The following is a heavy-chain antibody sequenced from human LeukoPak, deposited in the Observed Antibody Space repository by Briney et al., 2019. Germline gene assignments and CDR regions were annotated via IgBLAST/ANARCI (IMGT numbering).Heavy chain of an antibody. D-gene: IGHD2-15*01. CDR2: LNPESGGT. V-gene: IGHV1-2*02. CDR3: ARELPPLKKRSGAHWLDH. J-gene: IGHJ5*02. Sequence: ASVTVSCKASGYIFTAYYIHWVRQAPGQGLEWVGWLNPESGGTNYAQKFQGRVTMTRDTSIGAAYMELSGLKLDDTAVYYCARELPPLKKRSGAHWLDHWGQGTLVTVSS. CDR1: GYIFTAYY.